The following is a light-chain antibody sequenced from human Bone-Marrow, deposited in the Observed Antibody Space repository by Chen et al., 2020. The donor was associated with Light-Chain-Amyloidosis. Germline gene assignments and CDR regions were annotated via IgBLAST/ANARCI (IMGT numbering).Light chain of an antibody. CDR2: DSS. CDR3: QQYDKLPLT. Sequence: DVQLTQSQSSLSASVGDRVTITCQASQDITNYLNWYQQKPGRAPKLLLFDSSNMAGGVPSRFSGSGSGSTFSLTISSLEPEDVATYFCQQYDKLPLTFGGGTKVEIK. J-gene: IGKJ4*01. V-gene: IGKV1-33*01. CDR1: QDITNY.